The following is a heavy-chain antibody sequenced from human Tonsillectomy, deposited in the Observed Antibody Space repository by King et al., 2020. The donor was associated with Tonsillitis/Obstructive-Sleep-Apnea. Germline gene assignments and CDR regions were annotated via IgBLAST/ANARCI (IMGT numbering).Heavy chain of an antibody. J-gene: IGHJ5*02. V-gene: IGHV4-39*01. CDR3: ARHGRIAARPTVWFDP. Sequence: QLQESGPGLVKPSETLSLTCTVSGGSISSSNYYWGWIRQPPGKGLEWIGSIYYSGSAYYNPSLKSRVTIYVDTSKNQFPLKLSSVTAADTAVYYCARHGRIAARPTVWFDPWGQGTLVTVSS. CDR2: IYYSGSA. CDR1: GGSISSSNYY. D-gene: IGHD6-6*01.